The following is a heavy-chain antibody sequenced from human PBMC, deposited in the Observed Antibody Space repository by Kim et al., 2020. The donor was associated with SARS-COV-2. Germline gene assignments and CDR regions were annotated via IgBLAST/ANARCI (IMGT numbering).Heavy chain of an antibody. V-gene: IGHV3-49*04. CDR3: VRGDHCYCSRTNCCFDL. CDR2: IQSKTYSGGQ. J-gene: IGHJ4*02. D-gene: IGHD2-2*01. CDR1: GFVFSGYL. Sequence: GGSLRLSCTTSGFVFSGYLMSWVRQAPGKGLEWVAFIQSKTYSGGQYYTASVKGRFIISRDDSTSIAYLQMNNLKTEDSCLYYWVRGDHCYCSRTNCCFDLGAQGNLVTVS.